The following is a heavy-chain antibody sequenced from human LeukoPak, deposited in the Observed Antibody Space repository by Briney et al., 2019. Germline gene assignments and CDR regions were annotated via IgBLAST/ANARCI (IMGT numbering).Heavy chain of an antibody. CDR3: ARLGIAAAALYYFDY. Sequence: GESLKISCKGSGYSFTSYWIGWERQMPGKGLEWMGIIYPGDSDIRYSPSFQGQVTISADKSISTAYLQWSSLKASDTAMYYCARLGIAAAALYYFDYWGQGTLVTVSS. D-gene: IGHD6-13*01. V-gene: IGHV5-51*01. CDR2: IYPGDSDI. J-gene: IGHJ4*02. CDR1: GYSFTSYW.